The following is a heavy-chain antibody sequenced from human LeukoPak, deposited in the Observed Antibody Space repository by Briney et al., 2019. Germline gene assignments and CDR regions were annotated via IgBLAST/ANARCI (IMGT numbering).Heavy chain of an antibody. CDR3: ARDITVWQQLVRVWFDP. D-gene: IGHD6-13*01. CDR1: GYTFTGYY. J-gene: IGHJ5*02. V-gene: IGHV1-2*02. Sequence: ASVKVSCKASGYTFTGYYIHWVRQAPGQGLEWMGWINPNSGGTNDAQKFQGRVTMTRDTSISTAYMELSRLRSDDTAVYYCARDITVWQQLVRVWFDPWGQGTLVTVSS. CDR2: INPNSGGT.